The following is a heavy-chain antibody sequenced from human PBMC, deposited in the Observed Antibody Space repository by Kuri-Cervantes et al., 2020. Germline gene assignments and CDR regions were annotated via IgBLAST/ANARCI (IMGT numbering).Heavy chain of an antibody. Sequence: GGSLRLSCAASGFTFSSYSMNWVRQAPGKGLEWVSSISSSSSYIYYADSVKGRFTISRDNAKNSLYLQMNSLRAEDTAVYYCARGRRIAAAGTRYYGMDVWGQGTTVTVSS. V-gene: IGHV3-21*04. CDR3: ARGRRIAAAGTRYYGMDV. D-gene: IGHD6-13*01. J-gene: IGHJ6*02. CDR1: GFTFSSYS. CDR2: ISSSSSYI.